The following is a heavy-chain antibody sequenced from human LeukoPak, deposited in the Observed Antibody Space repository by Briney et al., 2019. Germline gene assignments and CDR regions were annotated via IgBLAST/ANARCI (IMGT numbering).Heavy chain of an antibody. D-gene: IGHD2-2*01. CDR2: INPNSGNT. CDR1: GYTFTSYD. V-gene: IGHV1-8*01. CDR3: ARVWTTRSIVVAPAANVGHYYYYGMDV. Sequence: GASVKVSCKASGYTFTSYDINWVRQATGQGLEWMGWINPNSGNTGYAQKFQGRVTMTRNTSISTAYMELSSLRSEDTAVYYCARVWTTRSIVVAPAANVGHYYYYGMDVWGQGTTVTVSS. J-gene: IGHJ6*02.